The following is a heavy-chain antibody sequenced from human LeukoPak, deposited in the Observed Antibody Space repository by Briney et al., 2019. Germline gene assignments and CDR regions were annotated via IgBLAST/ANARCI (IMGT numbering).Heavy chain of an antibody. CDR1: GFTFSSYS. J-gene: IGHJ4*02. Sequence: GGSLRLSCAASGFTFSSYSMNWLRQAPEKGLEWVSSISSSSSYIYYADSVKGRFTISRDNAKNSLYLQMNSLRAEDTAVYYCARDSSGSFDYWGQGTLVTVSS. CDR2: ISSSSSYI. CDR3: ARDSSGSFDY. D-gene: IGHD1-26*01. V-gene: IGHV3-21*01.